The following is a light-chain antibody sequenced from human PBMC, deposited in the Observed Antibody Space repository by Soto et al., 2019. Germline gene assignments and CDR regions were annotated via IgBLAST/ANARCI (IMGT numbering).Light chain of an antibody. Sequence: EIVLTQSPGTLSLSPGERATLSCRASQSVSSSYLVWYQQKPVQAPRLLIYGASSRATGIPDRFSGSGSGTDFTLTISRLEPEDFAVHYCQQYGSSSLTFGGGTKVELK. CDR3: QQYGSSSLT. CDR1: QSVSSSY. J-gene: IGKJ4*01. CDR2: GAS. V-gene: IGKV3-20*01.